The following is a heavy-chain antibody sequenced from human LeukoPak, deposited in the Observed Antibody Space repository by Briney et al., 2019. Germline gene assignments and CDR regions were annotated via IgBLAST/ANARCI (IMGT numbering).Heavy chain of an antibody. CDR2: IWYDGSNK. D-gene: IGHD3-10*02. CDR1: GFTLSSSA. Sequence: GGSLRLSCAASGFTLSSSAMHWVRQAPGKGLEWVPVIWYDGSNKYYADSVKGRFTISRDISKNTLYLQMNSLRAEDTAMYYCVRDVRGSTNRFDPWGQGTLVTVSS. CDR3: VRDVRGSTNRFDP. J-gene: IGHJ5*02. V-gene: IGHV3-33*01.